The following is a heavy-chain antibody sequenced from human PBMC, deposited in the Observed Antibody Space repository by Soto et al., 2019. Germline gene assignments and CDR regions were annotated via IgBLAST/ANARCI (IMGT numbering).Heavy chain of an antibody. CDR1: GFTFNNYA. J-gene: IGHJ6*02. CDR2: ISGRGGSA. D-gene: IGHD3-10*01. V-gene: IGHV3-23*01. Sequence: EVQLLESGGGLVQPGGSLRLSCAASGFTFNNYAMSWVRQAPGKGLEWASAISGRGGSAYYADSVKGRFTISRDNSKNTLYLQMNSLRAEDTAVYYCARFAGRFGELLSQFYQYGLDVWGQGTTVTVSS. CDR3: ARFAGRFGELLSQFYQYGLDV.